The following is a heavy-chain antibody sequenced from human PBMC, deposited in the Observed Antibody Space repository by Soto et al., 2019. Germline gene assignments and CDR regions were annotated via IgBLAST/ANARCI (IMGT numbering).Heavy chain of an antibody. V-gene: IGHV3-73*02. D-gene: IGHD6-19*01. J-gene: IGHJ6*02. CDR2: IRSKSDTYAT. CDR3: ARQWGVSVHGIYCYYGLDV. CDR1: GFTFGGST. Sequence: EMEVVESGGGLVQPGGSLKLSCAASGFTFGGSTIHWVRQASGKGLEWVGHIRSKSDTYATAYAASVKGRFTISRDDSRDTAYQQMNSLNTEDTAIYYCARQWGVSVHGIYCYYGLDVWGQGTTVTVSS.